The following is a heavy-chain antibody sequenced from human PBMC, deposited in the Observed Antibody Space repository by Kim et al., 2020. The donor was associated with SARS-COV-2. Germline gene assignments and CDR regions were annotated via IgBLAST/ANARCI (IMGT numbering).Heavy chain of an antibody. D-gene: IGHD3-16*01. Sequence: GGSLRLSCAASGFTFSSYAMHWVRQAPGKGLEWVAVISYDGSNKYYADSVKGRFTISRDNSKNTLYLQMNSLRAEDTAVYYCASFGDYWGQGTLVTVSS. CDR2: ISYDGSNK. CDR3: ASFGDY. V-gene: IGHV3-30-3*01. J-gene: IGHJ4*02. CDR1: GFTFSSYA.